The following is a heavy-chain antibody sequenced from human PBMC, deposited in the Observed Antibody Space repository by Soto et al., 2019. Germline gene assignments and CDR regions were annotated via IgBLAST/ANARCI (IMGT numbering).Heavy chain of an antibody. CDR2: ISFDGTKK. D-gene: IGHD4-17*01. CDR1: VFTFNIYA. Sequence: LRLSCAASVFTFNIYALHWVRQAPGKGLEWVAVISFDGTKKYYSDSVKGRFTISRDNLKNTLYLQMNNLRVEDAALYFCAREDDYGYRYINYGLDVWGQGTTVTVSS. J-gene: IGHJ6*02. V-gene: IGHV3-30-3*01. CDR3: AREDDYGYRYINYGLDV.